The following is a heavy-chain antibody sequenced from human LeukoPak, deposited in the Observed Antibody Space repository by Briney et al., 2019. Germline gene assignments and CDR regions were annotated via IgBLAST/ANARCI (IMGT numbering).Heavy chain of an antibody. V-gene: IGHV1-2*02. J-gene: IGHJ3*02. CDR3: ARDPSRISGTFDI. CDR1: GYTFTGYY. Sequence: GASVKVSCKASGYTFTGYYMHWVRQAPGQGLEWMGWINPNSGGTNYGQKFQGRVTMTRDTSISTAYMELSRLRSDDTAVYYCARDPSRISGTFDIWGQGTMVTVSS. CDR2: INPNSGGT. D-gene: IGHD3-3*01.